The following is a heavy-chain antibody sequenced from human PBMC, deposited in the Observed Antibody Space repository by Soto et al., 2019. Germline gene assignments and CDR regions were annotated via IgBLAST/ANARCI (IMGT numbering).Heavy chain of an antibody. J-gene: IGHJ4*02. CDR1: GGTFSSYA. Sequence: AASVKVSCKASGGTFSSYAISWVRQAPGQGLEWMGGIIPIFGTANYAQKFQGRVTITADKSTSTAYMELSSLRSEDTAVYYCARVGGRVLQLWLMGYFDYWGQGTLVTVSS. CDR2: IIPIFGTA. CDR3: ARVGGRVLQLWLMGYFDY. D-gene: IGHD5-18*01. V-gene: IGHV1-69*06.